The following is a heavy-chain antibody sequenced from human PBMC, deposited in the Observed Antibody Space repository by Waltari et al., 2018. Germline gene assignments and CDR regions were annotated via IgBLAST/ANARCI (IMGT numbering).Heavy chain of an antibody. CDR3: ARDPPGVAAAGPGRG. J-gene: IGHJ4*02. CDR2: IYSSGST. V-gene: IGHV3-66*02. D-gene: IGHD6-25*01. Sequence: EVQLVESGGGLVQQGGSLRLSCAASGITVGNNYMSWVRQAPGKGLELISLIYSSGSTYYADSVKGRFTISRDNSKNTLYLQMNSLRSEDTAVYFCARDPPGVAAAGPGRGWGQGTLVTVSS. CDR1: GITVGNNY.